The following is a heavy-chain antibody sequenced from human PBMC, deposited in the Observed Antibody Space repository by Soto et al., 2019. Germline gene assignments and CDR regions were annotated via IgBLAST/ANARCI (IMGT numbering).Heavy chain of an antibody. CDR3: ARDNWSGYYRSHWFDP. CDR1: GFTFSSYG. Sequence: GGSLRLSCAASGFTFSSYGMHWVRQAPGKGLEWVAVIWYDGSNKYYADSVKGRFTISRDNSKNTLYLQMNSLRAEDTAVYYCARDNWSGYYRSHWFDPWGQGTLVTVSS. D-gene: IGHD3-3*01. J-gene: IGHJ5*02. V-gene: IGHV3-33*01. CDR2: IWYDGSNK.